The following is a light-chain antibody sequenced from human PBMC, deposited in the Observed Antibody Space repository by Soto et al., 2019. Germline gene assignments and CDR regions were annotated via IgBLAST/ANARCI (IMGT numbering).Light chain of an antibody. V-gene: IGKV1-5*03. CDR2: KAS. Sequence: DIQMTQSPPTLSASVGDGVTITCRASQSIDRWLAWYQQKPGKGPKILVYKASTLQSGVPSRFSGSGSGTEFTLTISNLQPDDFATYYCQQYDSYPLAFGGGTKVEIK. CDR3: QQYDSYPLA. J-gene: IGKJ4*01. CDR1: QSIDRW.